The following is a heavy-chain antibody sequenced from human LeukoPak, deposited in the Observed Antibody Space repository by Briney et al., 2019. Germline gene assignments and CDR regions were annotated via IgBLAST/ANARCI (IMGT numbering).Heavy chain of an antibody. CDR2: ISGSGGST. CDR1: VYTFSSYA. D-gene: IGHD3-9*01. CDR3: ARDRLRYFDY. V-gene: IGHV3-23*01. J-gene: IGHJ4*02. Sequence: GGSLRLSCAASVYTFSSYAMSCVPEAPGKGREWVSAISGSGGSTYYADSVKGRFTISRDNSKNTLYLQMNSLRAEDTGVYYCARDRLRYFDYWGQGTLVTVS.